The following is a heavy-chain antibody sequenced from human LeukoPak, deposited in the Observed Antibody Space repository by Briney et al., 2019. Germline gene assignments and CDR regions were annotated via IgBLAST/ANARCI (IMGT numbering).Heavy chain of an antibody. V-gene: IGHV4-61*02. J-gene: IGHJ4*02. CDR3: ARDLWGYRSSSYYFDY. CDR1: GDSISSGSFH. D-gene: IGHD6-6*01. Sequence: PSQTLSLTXTVSGDSISSGSFHWSGVRQPAGKGLEWIECIYTSGSTNYNPSTKSRVNISVDTSKNQFSLRLNSVTAADTAVYYCARDLWGYRSSSYYFDYWGQGTLVTVSS. CDR2: IYTSGST.